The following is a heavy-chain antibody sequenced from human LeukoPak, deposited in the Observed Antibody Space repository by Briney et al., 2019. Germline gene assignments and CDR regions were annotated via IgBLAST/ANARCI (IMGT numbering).Heavy chain of an antibody. CDR1: GFTFSDYY. J-gene: IGHJ6*03. D-gene: IGHD3-3*01. CDR2: ISSSGSTT. CDR3: AKVVGYYLYYYMDV. V-gene: IGHV3-11*01. Sequence: GGSLRLSCAASGFTFSDYYMSWIRQAPGKGLEWVSYISSSGSTTYYADSVKGRFTISRDNSKNTLYLQMNSLRAEDTAVYYCAKVVGYYLYYYMDVWGKGTTVTVSS.